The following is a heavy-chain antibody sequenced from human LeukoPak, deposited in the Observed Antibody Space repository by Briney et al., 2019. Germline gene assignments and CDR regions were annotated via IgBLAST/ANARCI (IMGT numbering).Heavy chain of an antibody. V-gene: IGHV3-23*01. CDR3: AIRLQLWLRAFDI. Sequence: GGSLRLSCAASGFTFSSYAMSWVRQAPGKGLEWVSAISGSGGSTYYADSVKGRFTISRDNSKNTLYLQMNSLRAEDTAVYYCAIRLQLWLRAFDIWGQGTMVTVSS. J-gene: IGHJ3*02. CDR1: GFTFSSYA. D-gene: IGHD5-18*01. CDR2: ISGSGGST.